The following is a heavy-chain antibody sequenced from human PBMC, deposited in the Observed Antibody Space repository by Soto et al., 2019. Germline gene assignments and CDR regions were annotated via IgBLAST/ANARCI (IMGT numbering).Heavy chain of an antibody. V-gene: IGHV4-30-4*01. CDR3: ATMGTPVTGLYYFDY. Sequence: QVQLQESGPGLVKPSQTLSLTCTVSGGSISSGNYYWSWIRQPPGKGLEWIGFISYSGTTHYSASLRSRVSISVDTSKNQFSLDLSSVTAADTAVYSCATMGTPVTGLYYFDYWGQGTLVTVSS. CDR1: GGSISSGNYY. CDR2: ISYSGTT. D-gene: IGHD4-17*01. J-gene: IGHJ4*02.